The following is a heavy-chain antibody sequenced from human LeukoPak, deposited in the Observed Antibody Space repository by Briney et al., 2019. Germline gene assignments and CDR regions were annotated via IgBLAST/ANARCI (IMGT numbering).Heavy chain of an antibody. CDR2: ISSSSSYI. D-gene: IGHD3-22*01. CDR1: GFTFSSYS. V-gene: IGHV3-21*01. J-gene: IGHJ4*02. CDR3: ARDGSGYSDPVDY. Sequence: GGTLRLSCAASGFTFSSYSMNWVRQAPGKGLEWVSSISSSSSYIYYADSVKGRFTISRYNAKNSLYLQMNSLRAEDTAVYYCARDGSGYSDPVDYWGQGTLVTVSS.